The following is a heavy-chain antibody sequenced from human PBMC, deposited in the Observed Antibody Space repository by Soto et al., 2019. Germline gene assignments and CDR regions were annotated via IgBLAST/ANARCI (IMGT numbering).Heavy chain of an antibody. CDR1: GYTFTSYG. D-gene: IGHD1-26*01. CDR2: ISAYNGNT. Sequence: ASVKVYCKASGYTFTSYGISWVRQAPGQGLEWMGWISAYNGNTNYAQKLQGRVTMTTDTSTSTAYMELRSLRSDDTAVYYCARDLDIVGATTSGYWGQGTLVTVSS. V-gene: IGHV1-18*04. CDR3: ARDLDIVGATTSGY. J-gene: IGHJ4*01.